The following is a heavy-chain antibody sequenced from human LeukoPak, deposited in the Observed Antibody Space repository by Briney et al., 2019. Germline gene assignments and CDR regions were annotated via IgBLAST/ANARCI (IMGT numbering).Heavy chain of an antibody. V-gene: IGHV4-59*01. Sequence: PSETLSLTRTVSGGSISSYYWSWIRQPPGKGLEWIGYIYYSGSTNYNPSLKSRVTISVDTSKNQFSLKLSSVTAADTAVYYCARGGGLRYFDWLLDYWGQGTLVTVSS. D-gene: IGHD3-9*01. J-gene: IGHJ4*02. CDR1: GGSISSYY. CDR2: IYYSGST. CDR3: ARGGGLRYFDWLLDY.